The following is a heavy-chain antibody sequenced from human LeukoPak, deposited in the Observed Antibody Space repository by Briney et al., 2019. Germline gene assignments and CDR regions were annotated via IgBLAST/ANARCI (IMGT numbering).Heavy chain of an antibody. CDR2: IKQDGSEK. V-gene: IGHV3-7*01. CDR3: AREHYDILTGSYYFDY. CDR1: GFTFSSYW. J-gene: IGHJ4*02. Sequence: GGSLRLSCAASGFTFSSYWMSWVRQAPGKGLEWVANIKQDGSEKYYVDSVKGRITISGDNARNSLYLQMNSLRAEDTAVYYCAREHYDILTGSYYFDYWGQGTLVTVSS. D-gene: IGHD3-9*01.